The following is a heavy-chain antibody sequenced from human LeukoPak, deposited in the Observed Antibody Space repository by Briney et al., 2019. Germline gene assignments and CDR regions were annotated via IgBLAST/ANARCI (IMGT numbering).Heavy chain of an antibody. CDR1: GFTFNEFW. CDR3: ARESEAAGTYYLDH. J-gene: IGHJ4*02. V-gene: IGHV3-74*01. D-gene: IGHD6-25*01. Sequence: GGSLRLSCAASGFTFNEFWMHWVRQVPGKGLMWVSRIHKDGLHTWYADSMKGRFTISRDNAENTVYLRLNSLRVEDTAVYYCARESEAAGTYYLDHWGQGNLVTVSS. CDR2: IHKDGLHT.